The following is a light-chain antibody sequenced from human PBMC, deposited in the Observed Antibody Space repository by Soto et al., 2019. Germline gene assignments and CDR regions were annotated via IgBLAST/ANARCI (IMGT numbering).Light chain of an antibody. CDR1: QTISRY. CDR3: QQGSTTPIT. V-gene: IGKV1-39*01. J-gene: IGKJ5*01. Sequence: DIQMTQSPSSLSASVGARVTITCRASQTISRYLNWYQQRPGKAPNLLIYSASSLQSGVPSRFNASGSGTDFTLSISSLQPEDFSTYYCQQGSTTPITFGLGTRLEIK. CDR2: SAS.